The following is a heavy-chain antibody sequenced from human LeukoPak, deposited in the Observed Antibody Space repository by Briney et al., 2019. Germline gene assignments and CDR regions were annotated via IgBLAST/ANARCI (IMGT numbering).Heavy chain of an antibody. CDR1: GYTFTGYY. J-gene: IGHJ4*02. V-gene: IGHV1-2*02. D-gene: IGHD2-15*01. CDR3: ARGAAERDDDYGDY. Sequence: ASVKVSCKASGYTFTGYYMHWVRQAPGQGLEWMGWINPNSGGTNYAQKFQGRVTMTRDTPISTAYMELSRLRSDDTAVYYCARGAAERDDDYGDYWGQGTLVTVSS. CDR2: INPNSGGT.